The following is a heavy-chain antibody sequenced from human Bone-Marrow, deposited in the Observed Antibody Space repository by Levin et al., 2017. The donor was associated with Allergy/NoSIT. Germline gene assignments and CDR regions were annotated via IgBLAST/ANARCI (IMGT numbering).Heavy chain of an antibody. CDR3: AHHKFWFGELPFDY. V-gene: IGHV2-5*02. CDR2: IYWDDDK. Sequence: SGPTLVKPTQTLTLSCSFSGFSLSSNGVGVGWIRQAPGKALEWLALIYWDDDKRYSPSLKSRRNITKDTSKNQVGLTMTNKSPVDTGTYYCAHHKFWFGELPFDYWGRGSLVTVSS. J-gene: IGHJ4*02. CDR1: GFSLSSNGVG. D-gene: IGHD3-10*01.